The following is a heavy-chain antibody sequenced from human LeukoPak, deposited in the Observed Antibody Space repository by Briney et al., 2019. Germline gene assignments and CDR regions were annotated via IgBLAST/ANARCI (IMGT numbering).Heavy chain of an antibody. CDR1: GFTFSSYA. CDR2: ISASGGST. CDR3: AKDRTGSYGY. D-gene: IGHD5-18*01. J-gene: IGHJ4*02. V-gene: IGHV3-23*01. Sequence: PGGSLRLSCAPSGFTFSSYAMSWVRQAPGKGLEWVSAISASGGSTYYADSLKGRFTISRDNSKNTLYLQMNSLRAEDTAVYYCAKDRTGSYGYWGQGTLVTVSS.